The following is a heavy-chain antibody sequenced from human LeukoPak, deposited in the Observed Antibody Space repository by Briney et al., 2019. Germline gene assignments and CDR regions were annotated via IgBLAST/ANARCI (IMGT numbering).Heavy chain of an antibody. D-gene: IGHD2-8*02. J-gene: IGHJ6*03. CDR2: IWSEGNNR. CDR3: AKDPGASVSGFHMDV. V-gene: IGHV3-30*02. Sequence: GGSLRLSCAASGFTFRNYGMHWVRQATGKGLEWVSFIWSEGNNRFYADSVKGRFTISRDNSKNMPYLQMDTLRDEDTALYYCAKDPGASVSGFHMDVWGKGTTVIVSS. CDR1: GFTFRNYG.